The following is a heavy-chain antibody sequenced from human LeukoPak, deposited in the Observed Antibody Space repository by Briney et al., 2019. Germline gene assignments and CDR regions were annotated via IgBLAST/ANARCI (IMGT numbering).Heavy chain of an antibody. D-gene: IGHD3-10*01. CDR1: GGSISSYF. CDR3: ARGGSGGSGSYYSYYHYYMDV. CDR2: MHHSGSA. J-gene: IGHJ6*03. Sequence: SETLSLTCTVSGGSISSYFWSWVRQSPGKGLEWIGFMHHSGSANSNPSLKSRVTISMDTSKNQFSLKMSSVTAADTAVYYCARGGSGGSGSYYSYYHYYMDVWGKGTTVTVSS. V-gene: IGHV4-59*01.